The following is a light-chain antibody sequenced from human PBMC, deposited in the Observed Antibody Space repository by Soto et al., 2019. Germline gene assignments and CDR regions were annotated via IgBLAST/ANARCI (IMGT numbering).Light chain of an antibody. J-gene: IGKJ2*01. CDR1: QSLLYSSNNKNY. Sequence: DIVMTQSPDSLAVSLGERATLNCKFSQSLLYSSNNKNYLAWYQQKPGQPPKLLIYWASTRESGVPDRFSGSGSGTDFTLTISSLQAEDVAVYYCQQYYGTPYTFGQGTKLEIK. CDR3: QQYYGTPYT. V-gene: IGKV4-1*01. CDR2: WAS.